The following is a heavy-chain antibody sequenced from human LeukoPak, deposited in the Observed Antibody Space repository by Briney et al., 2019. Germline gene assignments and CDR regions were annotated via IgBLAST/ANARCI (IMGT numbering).Heavy chain of an antibody. Sequence: GSLRPSCGASGFTFSSYAMSWVRQAPGKGLEGVSAISGSGGSTYYADSAKGRFTISRDNSKNTLYLQMNSLRAEDTAVYYCAKDRGQRQYYFDYWGQGTLVTVSS. CDR3: AKDRGQRQYYFDY. V-gene: IGHV3-23*01. CDR1: GFTFSSYA. CDR2: ISGSGGST. J-gene: IGHJ4*02. D-gene: IGHD3-10*01.